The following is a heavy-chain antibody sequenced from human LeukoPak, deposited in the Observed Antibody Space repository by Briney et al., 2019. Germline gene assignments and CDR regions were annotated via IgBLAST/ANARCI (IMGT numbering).Heavy chain of an antibody. CDR1: GFTFSSYA. Sequence: GGSLRLSCAASGFTFSSYAMHWVRQAPGKGLEWVAVISYDGSNKYYADSVKGRFTISRDNSKNTLYLQMNSLRAEDTAVYYCARGGYYDSSGYPTDYWGQGTLVTVSS. J-gene: IGHJ4*02. CDR3: ARGGYYDSSGYPTDY. CDR2: ISYDGSNK. D-gene: IGHD3-22*01. V-gene: IGHV3-30-3*01.